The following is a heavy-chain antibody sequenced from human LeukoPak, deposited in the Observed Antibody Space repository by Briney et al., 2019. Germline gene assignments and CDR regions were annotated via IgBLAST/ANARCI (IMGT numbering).Heavy chain of an antibody. CDR1: GFSFSSSP. CDR3: ARDSGRGGSCDY. V-gene: IGHV3-48*01. J-gene: IGHJ4*02. CDR2: ITSSSRTI. Sequence: GGSLRLSCAASGFSFSSSPMSWVRQAPGKGLEWVSHITSSSRTIYYADSVKGRFTISRDNAKNSLYLQMNSLRAEDTAVYYCARDSGRGGSCDYWGQGTLVTVSS. D-gene: IGHD2-15*01.